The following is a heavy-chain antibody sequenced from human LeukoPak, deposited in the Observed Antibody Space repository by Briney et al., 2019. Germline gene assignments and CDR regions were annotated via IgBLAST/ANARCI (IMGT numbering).Heavy chain of an antibody. CDR1: GYTFTSYS. CDR3: ARVGDMARGVIITDAFDI. J-gene: IGHJ3*02. V-gene: IGHV1-18*01. Sequence: ASVKVSCKASGYTFTSYSISWVRQAPGQGLEWMGWISAYNSNTNYAQKLQGRVTMTTDTSTSTAYMELRSLRSDDTAVYYCARVGDMARGVIITDAFDIWGQGTMVTVSS. CDR2: ISAYNSNT. D-gene: IGHD3-10*01.